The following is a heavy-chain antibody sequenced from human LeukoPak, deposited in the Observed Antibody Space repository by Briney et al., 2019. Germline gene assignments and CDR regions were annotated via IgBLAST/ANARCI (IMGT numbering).Heavy chain of an antibody. CDR1: GGSFSGYY. D-gene: IGHD3-3*01. V-gene: IGHV4-34*01. CDR3: ARHGYDFWSGYITYYYYYMDV. Sequence: PSETLSLTCAVYGGSFSGYYWSWIRQPPGKGLEWIGEINHSGSTNYNPSLKSRVTISVDTSKNQFSLKLSSVTAADTAVYYCARHGYDFWSGYITYYYYYMDVWGKGTTVTVSS. CDR2: INHSGST. J-gene: IGHJ6*03.